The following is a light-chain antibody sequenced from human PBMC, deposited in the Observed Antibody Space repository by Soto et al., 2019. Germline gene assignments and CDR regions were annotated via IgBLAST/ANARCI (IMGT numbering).Light chain of an antibody. V-gene: IGLV3-25*03. CDR2: KDS. CDR1: ALPKQY. J-gene: IGLJ2*01. Sequence: SYELTQPTSVSVSPGQTARITCSGDALPKQYAYWYQQKPGQAPVLVIYKDSERPSGIPERFSGSSSGTTVTLTISGVQAEDEADYYCQSADSSGTSYVVFGGGTKLTVL. CDR3: QSADSSGTSYVV.